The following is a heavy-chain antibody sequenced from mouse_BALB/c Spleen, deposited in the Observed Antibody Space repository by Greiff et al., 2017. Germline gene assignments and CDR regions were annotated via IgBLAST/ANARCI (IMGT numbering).Heavy chain of an antibody. CDR1: GYTFTSYT. Sequence: QVQLQQSAAELARPGASVKMSCKASGYTFTSYTMHWVKQRPGQGLEWIGYINPSSGYTEYNQKFKDKTTLTADKSSSTAYMQLSSLTSEDSAVYYCARWYYAYAMDYWGQGTSVTVSS. CDR3: ARWYYAYAMDY. CDR2: INPSSGYT. D-gene: IGHD1-1*01. V-gene: IGHV1-4*02. J-gene: IGHJ4*01.